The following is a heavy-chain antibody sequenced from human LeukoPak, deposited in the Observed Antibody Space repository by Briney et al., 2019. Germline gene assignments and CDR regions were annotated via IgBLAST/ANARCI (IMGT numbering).Heavy chain of an antibody. CDR3: ARVAAAGKGFDY. J-gene: IGHJ4*02. V-gene: IGHV3-21*01. Sequence: GGSLRLSCAASGFTFSSYSMNWVRQAPGKGLEWVSSISSSSSYIYYADSVKGRFTISRDNARNSLFLQMNSLRAEDTAVYYCARVAAAGKGFDYWGQGTLVTVSS. CDR2: ISSSSSYI. D-gene: IGHD6-13*01. CDR1: GFTFSSYS.